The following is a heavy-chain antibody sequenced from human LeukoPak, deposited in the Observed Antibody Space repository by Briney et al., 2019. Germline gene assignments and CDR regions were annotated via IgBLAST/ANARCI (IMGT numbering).Heavy chain of an antibody. CDR2: INPNSGGT. D-gene: IGHD1-26*01. Sequence: ASVKVSCKASGYTFTGYYMHWVRQAPGQGLEWMGWINPNSGGTNYAQKFQGRVTMTRDTSISTAYMELSRLRSDDTAVYYCAAASGSYYFYYYYYMDVWGKGTTVTVSS. J-gene: IGHJ6*03. CDR1: GYTFTGYY. V-gene: IGHV1-2*02. CDR3: AAASGSYYFYYYYYMDV.